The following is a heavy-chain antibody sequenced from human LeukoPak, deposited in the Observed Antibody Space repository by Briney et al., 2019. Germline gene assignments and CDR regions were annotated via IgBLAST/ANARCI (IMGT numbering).Heavy chain of an antibody. Sequence: ASVKVSCKASGYTFTGYYMHWVRQAPGQGLEWMGWINPNSGGTNYAQKFQGRVTMTRDMSISTAYMELSRLRSDDTAMYYCARVPVGATIVRAFDIWGQGTMLTVSS. V-gene: IGHV1-2*02. J-gene: IGHJ3*02. D-gene: IGHD1-26*01. CDR2: INPNSGGT. CDR3: ARVPVGATIVRAFDI. CDR1: GYTFTGYY.